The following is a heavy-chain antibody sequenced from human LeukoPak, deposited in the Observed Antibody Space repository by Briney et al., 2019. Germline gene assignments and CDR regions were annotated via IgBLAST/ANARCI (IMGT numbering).Heavy chain of an antibody. J-gene: IGHJ4*02. D-gene: IGHD3-16*02. V-gene: IGHV1-2*02. Sequence: GASVKVSCKASGYTFTDYYMHWARQAPGQGLEWMGWINPNSDVTNYAQKFQGRVTMTRDTSISTAYMELSRLGSDDTAVYYCAREYYDYAWGSFRPKTPLDSWGQGTLVTVSS. CDR3: AREYYDYAWGSFRPKTPLDS. CDR1: GYTFTDYY. CDR2: INPNSDVT.